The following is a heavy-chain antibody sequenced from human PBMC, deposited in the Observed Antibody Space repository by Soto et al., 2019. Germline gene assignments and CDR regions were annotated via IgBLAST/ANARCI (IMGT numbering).Heavy chain of an antibody. V-gene: IGHV4-30-4*01. CDR2: IYHSGSS. J-gene: IGHJ4*02. CDR3: ARNSTYYYDGSGYNHHYYFDY. Sequence: SETLSLTCIVSGGSISSDDYYWSWIRQPPGKGLEWNGYIYHSGSSYYNPSLKSRVTISIDTSKKKLSLKLRTVTAADTAVFYFARNSTYYYDGSGYNHHYYFDYWGQGTLVTVS. CDR1: GGSISSDDYY. D-gene: IGHD3-22*01.